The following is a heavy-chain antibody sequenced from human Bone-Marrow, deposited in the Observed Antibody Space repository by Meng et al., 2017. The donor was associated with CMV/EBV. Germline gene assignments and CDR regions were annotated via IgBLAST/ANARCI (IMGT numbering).Heavy chain of an antibody. Sequence: ASVKVSCKASGYTFTGYYMHWVRQAPGQGLEWMGWINPNSGGTNYAQKFQGRVTMTRDTSISTAYMESSRLRSDDTAVYYCARGRRRPGAGHRDWFDPWGQGTLVTVSS. D-gene: IGHD6-19*01. CDR2: INPNSGGT. CDR3: ARGRRRPGAGHRDWFDP. V-gene: IGHV1-2*02. CDR1: GYTFTGYY. J-gene: IGHJ5*02.